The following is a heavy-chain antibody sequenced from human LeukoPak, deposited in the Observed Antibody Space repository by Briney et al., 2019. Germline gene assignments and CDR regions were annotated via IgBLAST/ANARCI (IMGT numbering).Heavy chain of an antibody. D-gene: IGHD6-19*01. CDR1: GFTVSSNY. CDR2: IYSGGST. CDR3: AGLAVAGYFDY. J-gene: IGHJ4*02. Sequence: PGGSLRLPCAASGFTVSSNYMSWVRQAPGKGLEWVSVIYSGGSTYYADSVKGRFTISRDNSKNTLYLQMNSLRAEDTAVYYCAGLAVAGYFDYWGQGTLVTVSS. V-gene: IGHV3-53*01.